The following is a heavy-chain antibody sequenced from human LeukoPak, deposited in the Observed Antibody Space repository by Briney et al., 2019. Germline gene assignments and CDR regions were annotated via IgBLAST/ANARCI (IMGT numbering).Heavy chain of an antibody. CDR1: GFTFSNSW. CDR3: ARIVVITYWYLDL. D-gene: IGHD3-22*01. CDR2: IKQEGSEK. J-gene: IGHJ2*01. V-gene: IGHV3-7*04. Sequence: TGGSLRLSCAASGFTFSNSWMRWVRQAPGKGLEWVANIKQEGSEKYYGDSVRGRFTISRDNAKNSLYLQMNSLTAEDTAVYYCARIVVITYWYLDLWGRGTLVTVSS.